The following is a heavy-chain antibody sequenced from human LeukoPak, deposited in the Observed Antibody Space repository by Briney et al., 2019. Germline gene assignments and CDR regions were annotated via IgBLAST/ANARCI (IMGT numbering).Heavy chain of an antibody. D-gene: IGHD6-19*01. Sequence: SETLSLTCTVSGGSISSYYWSWIRQPAGKGLEWIGRIYTSGSTNYNPSLKSRVTMSVDTSKNQFSLKLSSVTAADTAVYYCARERIAVAGSNWFDPWGQGNLVTVSS. CDR2: IYTSGST. V-gene: IGHV4-4*07. CDR3: ARERIAVAGSNWFDP. CDR1: GGSISSYY. J-gene: IGHJ5*02.